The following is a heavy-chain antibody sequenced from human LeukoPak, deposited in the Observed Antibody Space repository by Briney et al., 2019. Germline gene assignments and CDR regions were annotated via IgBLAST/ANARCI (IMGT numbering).Heavy chain of an antibody. CDR1: GGSINGYY. J-gene: IGHJ4*02. Sequence: PSETLPLTCTVSGGSINGYYWSWIRQPPGRGLEWIAYIYYSGTTKYNPALQSRVTISVDTSNNQFSLKLSSVTAADTAVYYCARHGGSYFPYWGQGTLVTVSS. D-gene: IGHD1-26*01. CDR3: ARHGGSYFPY. V-gene: IGHV4-59*08. CDR2: IYYSGTT.